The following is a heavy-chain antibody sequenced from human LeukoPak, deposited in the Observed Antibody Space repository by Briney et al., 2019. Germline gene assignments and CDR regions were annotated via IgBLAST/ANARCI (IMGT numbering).Heavy chain of an antibody. CDR3: ARWGLAVAGRKFDY. V-gene: IGHV4-39*01. CDR2: IYYSGST. D-gene: IGHD6-19*01. J-gene: IGHJ4*02. Sequence: SETLSLTCSVSGGSSSSSSYYWGWIRQPPGKGLEWIGSIYYSGSTHYNPSLKSRVTISVDTSKNQFSLKLSSVTAADTAVYYCARWGLAVAGRKFDYWGQGTLVTVSS. CDR1: GGSSSSSSYY.